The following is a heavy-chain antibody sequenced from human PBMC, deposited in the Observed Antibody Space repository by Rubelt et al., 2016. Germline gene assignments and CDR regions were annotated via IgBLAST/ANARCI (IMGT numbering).Heavy chain of an antibody. CDR2: INHSGST. J-gene: IGHJ6*02. CDR1: GGSISSSSYY. CDR3: ARERGKGLRSYGLDV. Sequence: QLQLQESGPGLVKPSETLSLTCTVSGGSISSSSYYWGWIRQPPGKGLEWIGEINHSGSTKYNPSLKSRVTISVDTSKNQFSLKLSSVTAADTAVYYCARERGKGLRSYGLDVWGQGTTVTVSS. V-gene: IGHV4-39*07. D-gene: IGHD4-17*01.